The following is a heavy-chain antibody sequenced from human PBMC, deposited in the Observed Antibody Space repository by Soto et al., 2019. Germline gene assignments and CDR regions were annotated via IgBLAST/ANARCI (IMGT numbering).Heavy chain of an antibody. Sequence: EVQLLESGGGLVQPGGSLRLSCAASGFTFSSYAMSWVRQAPGKGLEWVSGISGSGDSTYYADSVKGRFTISRDNSKNTLYLQRNSLRAEDTAVYYCAKGVPGIAVAGTGYFQHWGQGTRVTVSS. J-gene: IGHJ1*01. CDR2: ISGSGDST. D-gene: IGHD6-19*01. CDR1: GFTFSSYA. CDR3: AKGVPGIAVAGTGYFQH. V-gene: IGHV3-23*01.